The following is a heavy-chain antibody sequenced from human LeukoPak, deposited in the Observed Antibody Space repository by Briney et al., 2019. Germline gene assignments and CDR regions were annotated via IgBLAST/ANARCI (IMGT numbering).Heavy chain of an antibody. Sequence: GASVNTSCKASGYSFTSYYTHLVRQAPGQGLEWMGMIHPTSGLTSYAEKFQGRLNMSRDMSTSTVYLDLSSLRSQDTAVYYCARVPFFKYDFDFWGQGTLVTVSS. CDR3: ARVPFFKYDFDF. CDR2: IHPTSGLT. CDR1: GYSFTSYY. J-gene: IGHJ4*02. D-gene: IGHD3-3*02. V-gene: IGHV1-46*01.